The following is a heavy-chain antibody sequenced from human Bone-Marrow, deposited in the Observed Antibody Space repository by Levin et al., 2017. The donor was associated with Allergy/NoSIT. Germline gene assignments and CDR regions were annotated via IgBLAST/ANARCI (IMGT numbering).Heavy chain of an antibody. CDR2: INSDGSST. CDR1: GFTFSSYW. D-gene: IGHD6-19*01. Sequence: PGGSLRLSCAASGFTFSSYWMHWVRQAPGKGLVWVSRINSDGSSTSYADSVKGRFTISRDNAKNTLYLQMNSLRAEDTAVYYCARVSRYRLAVAVDYWGQGTLVTVSS. CDR3: ARVSRYRLAVAVDY. V-gene: IGHV3-74*01. J-gene: IGHJ4*02.